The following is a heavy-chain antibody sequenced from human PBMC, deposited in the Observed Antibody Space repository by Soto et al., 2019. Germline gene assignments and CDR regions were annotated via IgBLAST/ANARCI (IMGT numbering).Heavy chain of an antibody. CDR3: ARVATGSYNWFDP. V-gene: IGHV3-74*01. J-gene: IGHJ5*02. CDR2: INSDGNRI. CDR1: GFSFSTYW. D-gene: IGHD1-26*01. Sequence: EVELVESGGGLVQPGGSLRLSCAASGFSFSTYWMHWVRQAPGKGLVWVSRINSDGNRINYGDSVKGRFTVSRDNAKNTVYLQMNSLRADDTAVYYCARVATGSYNWFDPWGQGTLVTVSS.